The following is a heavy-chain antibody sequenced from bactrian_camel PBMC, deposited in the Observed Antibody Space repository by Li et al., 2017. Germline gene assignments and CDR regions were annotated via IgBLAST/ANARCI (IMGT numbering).Heavy chain of an antibody. CDR2: ISTDGATT. D-gene: IGHD3*01. V-gene: IGHV3S1*01. Sequence: HVQLVESGGELVQPGGSLRLSCAASGFTFTNYWMHWVRQGPGKGLEWVSSISTDGATTYCADSLKGRFTVSRDNAKNTLYLQMNSLKTEDTAVYYCAWAGFCSCWGQGTQVTVS. J-gene: IGHJ4*01. CDR3: AWAGFCSC. CDR1: GFTFTNYW.